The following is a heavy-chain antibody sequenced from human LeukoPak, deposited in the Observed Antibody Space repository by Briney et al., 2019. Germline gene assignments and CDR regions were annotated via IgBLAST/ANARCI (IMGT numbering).Heavy chain of an antibody. CDR3: ARDGYSGSLPYYYYYMDV. Sequence: PGGSLRLSCAASGFTFSSYAMSWVRQAPGKGLEWVLAISGSGGSTYYADSVKGRFTISRDNAKNSLYLQMNSLRAEDTAVYYCARDGYSGSLPYYYYYMDVWGKGTTVTVSS. CDR1: GFTFSSYA. D-gene: IGHD1-26*01. V-gene: IGHV3-23*01. J-gene: IGHJ6*03. CDR2: ISGSGGST.